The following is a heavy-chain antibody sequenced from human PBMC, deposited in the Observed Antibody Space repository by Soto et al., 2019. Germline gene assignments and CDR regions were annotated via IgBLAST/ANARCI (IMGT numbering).Heavy chain of an antibody. Sequence: GGSLRLSCVASGFTFSSYWMSWVRQAPGKGLEWVANIKQDGSEKYYADSVKGRFTISRDDSKNTLYLLMNNLRAEDTAVYYCATRIIRGGLDYWGQGTPVTVSS. D-gene: IGHD2-15*01. CDR1: GFTFSSYW. V-gene: IGHV3-7*02. CDR3: ATRIIRGGLDY. CDR2: IKQDGSEK. J-gene: IGHJ4*02.